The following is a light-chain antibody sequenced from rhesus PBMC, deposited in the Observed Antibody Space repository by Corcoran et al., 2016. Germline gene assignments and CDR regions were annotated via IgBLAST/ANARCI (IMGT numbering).Light chain of an antibody. J-gene: IGKJ2*01. CDR1: QSVGSY. CDR3: QQSSNLYS. CDR2: GAS. Sequence: ETVVTQSPATLSLSPGERATLSCRASQSVGSYFAWYQPKPGQAPRLLIYGASSRATGIPDRFSGSGSGTGCTLTISSLEPEDVGVYYCQQSSNLYSFGQGTKVEIK. V-gene: IGKV3-24*04.